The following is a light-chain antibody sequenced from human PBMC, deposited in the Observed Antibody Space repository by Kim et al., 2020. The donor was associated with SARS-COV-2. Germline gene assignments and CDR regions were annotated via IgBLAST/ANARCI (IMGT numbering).Light chain of an antibody. CDR3: QQYDSVPWT. Sequence: ASVGDGVTIACRADQVISNYLAWYQRKPGRPPTLLIYDASGLQSGVPSRFSGSRSGTDFTLTISGLQPEDVGTYYCQQYDSVPWTFGQGTKVDIK. CDR2: DAS. CDR1: QVISNY. V-gene: IGKV1-27*01. J-gene: IGKJ1*01.